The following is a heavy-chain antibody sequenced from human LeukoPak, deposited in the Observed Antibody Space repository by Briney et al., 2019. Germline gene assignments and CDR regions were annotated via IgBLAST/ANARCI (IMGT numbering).Heavy chain of an antibody. CDR3: ARLGPDGVAAAGTIDY. V-gene: IGHV4-39*01. J-gene: IGHJ4*02. Sequence: SETLSLTCTVSGGSISSSSYYWGWIRQPPGKGLEWIGSIYYSGSTYYNPSLKSRVTISVDTSKNQFSLKLSSVTAADTAVYYCARLGPDGVAAAGTIDYWGQGTLVTVSS. CDR2: IYYSGST. CDR1: GGSISSSSYY. D-gene: IGHD6-13*01.